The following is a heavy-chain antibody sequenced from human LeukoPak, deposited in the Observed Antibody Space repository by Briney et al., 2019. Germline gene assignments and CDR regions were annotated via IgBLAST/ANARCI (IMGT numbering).Heavy chain of an antibody. CDR3: ARDRKDYDSSGP. V-gene: IGHV4-39*07. CDR2: IYYSGST. J-gene: IGHJ5*02. D-gene: IGHD3-22*01. Sequence: PSETLSLTCTVSGGSIGSSSYYWGWIRQPPGKGLEWIGSIYYSGSTYYNPSLKSRVTISVDTSKNQFSLKLSSVTAADTAVYYCARDRKDYDSSGPWGQGTLVTISS. CDR1: GGSIGSSSYY.